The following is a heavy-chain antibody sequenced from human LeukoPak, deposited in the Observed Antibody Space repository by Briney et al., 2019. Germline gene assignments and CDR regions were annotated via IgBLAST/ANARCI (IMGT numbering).Heavy chain of an antibody. J-gene: IGHJ4*02. Sequence: GGSLRLSCAASGFTFSSYSMNWVRQAPGKGLEWVSSISSSSSYIYYADSVKGRFTISRDNAKNSLYLQMNSLRAEDTAVYYCARDLLYPFGELLLAPSPFDYWGQGTLVTVSS. CDR2: ISSSSSYI. CDR1: GFTFSSYS. CDR3: ARDLLYPFGELLLAPSPFDY. V-gene: IGHV3-21*01. D-gene: IGHD3-10*01.